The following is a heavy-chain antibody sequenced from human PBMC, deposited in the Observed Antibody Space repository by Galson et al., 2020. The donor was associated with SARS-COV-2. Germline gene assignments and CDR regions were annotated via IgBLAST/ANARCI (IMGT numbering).Heavy chain of an antibody. CDR2: ISPDDSDT. J-gene: IGHJ4*02. CDR3: ARRVVGAQFHFDY. Sequence: HGESLKISCTSSGYSFTNYSIDWVRQMPGKGLEWMGVISPDDSDTSYTPSFQGQVTISADKSISTVYLQWSSLKASDTALYYCARRVVGAQFHFDYWGQGTLVTVTS. CDR1: GYSFTNYS. V-gene: IGHV5-51*01. D-gene: IGHD1-26*01.